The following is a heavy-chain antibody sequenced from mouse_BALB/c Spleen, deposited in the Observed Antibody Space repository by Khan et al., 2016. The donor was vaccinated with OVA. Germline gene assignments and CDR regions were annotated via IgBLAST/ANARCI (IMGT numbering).Heavy chain of an antibody. CDR3: ARIKKLVATYFDY. CDR1: GYTFTSYW. J-gene: IGHJ2*01. Sequence: VQLQQSGAELVKAGASVKMSCKASGYTFTSYWMHWVKQRLGQGLEWFAETNPTNGRTYYNEKFKSKATLTVDKSSSTAYMLLSGPTFEDSAVYSCARIKKLVATYFDYWGQVTTLTVSS. CDR2: TNPTNGRT. V-gene: IGHV1S81*02. D-gene: IGHD1-1*01.